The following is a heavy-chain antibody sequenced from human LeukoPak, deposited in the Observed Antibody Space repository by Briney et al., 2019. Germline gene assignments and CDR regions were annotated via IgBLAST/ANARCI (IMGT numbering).Heavy chain of an antibody. D-gene: IGHD1-26*01. Sequence: SETLSLTCTVTGGSISSYYWSWIRQPAGKGLEWIGRIYSGGSTNYNPSLKSRVTMSVDSSNNQFSLKLSSVTAADTAVFYCARENTGSYREFDYWGQGTLVTVSS. J-gene: IGHJ4*02. CDR3: ARENTGSYREFDY. CDR1: GGSISSYY. V-gene: IGHV4-4*07. CDR2: IYSGGST.